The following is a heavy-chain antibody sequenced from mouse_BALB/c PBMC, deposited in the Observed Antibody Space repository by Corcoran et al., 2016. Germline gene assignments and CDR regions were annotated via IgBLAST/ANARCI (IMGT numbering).Heavy chain of an antibody. CDR1: GYTFTNYG. CDR3: ARAPLHYYAMVY. V-gene: IGHV9-3-1*01. J-gene: IGHJ4*01. D-gene: IGHD6-1*01. Sequence: QIQLVQSGPELKKPGETVKISCKASGYTFTNYGMNWVKQAPGKGLKWMGWINTYTGEPTYADDFKGRFAFSLETSASTAYLQINNLKNEDTATYFCARAPLHYYAMVYWGQGTSVTVSS. CDR2: INTYTGEP.